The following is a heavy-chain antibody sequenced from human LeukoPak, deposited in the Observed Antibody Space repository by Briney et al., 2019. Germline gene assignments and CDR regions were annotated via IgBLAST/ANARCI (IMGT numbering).Heavy chain of an antibody. V-gene: IGHV3-30-3*01. CDR1: GFTFSSYA. CDR2: ISYDGSNK. CDR3: AREGHLRTKVGATITFDY. D-gene: IGHD1-26*01. J-gene: IGHJ4*02. Sequence: TGGSLRLSCAASGFTFSSYAMHWVRQAPGKGLEWVAVISYDGSNKYYADSVKGRFTISRNNSKNTLYLQMNSLRAEDTAVYYCAREGHLRTKVGATITFDYWGQGTLVTVSS.